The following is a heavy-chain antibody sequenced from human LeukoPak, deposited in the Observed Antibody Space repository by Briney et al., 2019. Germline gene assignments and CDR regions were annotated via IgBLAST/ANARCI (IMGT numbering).Heavy chain of an antibody. CDR2: ISSSSSYI. D-gene: IGHD6-13*01. Sequence: GGSLRLSCAASGFTFSSYSMNWVRQAPGKGLEWVSSISSSSSYIYYADSVKGRFTISRDNSKNTLYLQMNSLRAEDTAVYYCAKASPRRYSLDFDYWGQGTLVTVSS. CDR1: GFTFSSYS. J-gene: IGHJ4*02. V-gene: IGHV3-21*04. CDR3: AKASPRRYSLDFDY.